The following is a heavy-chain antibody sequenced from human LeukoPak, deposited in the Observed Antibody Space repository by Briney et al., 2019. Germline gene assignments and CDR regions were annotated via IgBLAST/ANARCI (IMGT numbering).Heavy chain of an antibody. CDR2: INHSGST. J-gene: IGHJ4*02. D-gene: IGHD3-3*01. V-gene: IGHV4-34*01. CDR1: GGSFSGYY. Sequence: SETLSLTRAVYGGSFSGYYWSWIRQPPGKGLEWIGEINHSGSTNYNPSLKSRVTISVDTSKNQFSLKLSSVTAADTAVYYCARLRITIFGVVKYFDYWGQGTLVTVSS. CDR3: ARLRITIFGVVKYFDY.